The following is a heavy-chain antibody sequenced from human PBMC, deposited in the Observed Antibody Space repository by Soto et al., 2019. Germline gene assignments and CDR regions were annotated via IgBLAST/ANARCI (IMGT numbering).Heavy chain of an antibody. CDR1: GFSLSTTGVG. Sequence: QITLKESGPTLVNPTQTLTLTCTFSGFSLSTTGVGVGWIRQPPGKALEWLALIHWDDDKRSSPILQSRLTINRNTSKTQVVLTMTSIDPVDTSTYYCICKRGARFDFWGRGTLVTVSS. CDR3: ICKRGARFDF. V-gene: IGHV2-5*02. J-gene: IGHJ2*01. D-gene: IGHD1-26*01. CDR2: IHWDDDK.